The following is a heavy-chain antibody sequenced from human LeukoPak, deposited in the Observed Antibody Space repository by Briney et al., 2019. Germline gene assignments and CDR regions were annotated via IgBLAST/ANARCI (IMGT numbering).Heavy chain of an antibody. CDR3: SRGSGWLSVY. Sequence: PGRSLGLSCTASGFTFGDYLMSWFRQAPGKGLEWIGFISGGTTEYAASVKGRFTISRDDSTSIAYLQMNSLTTEDTAVYYCSRGSGWLSVYWGQGTLVTVSS. D-gene: IGHD6-19*01. J-gene: IGHJ4*02. V-gene: IGHV3-49*03. CDR1: GFTFGDYL. CDR2: ISGGTT.